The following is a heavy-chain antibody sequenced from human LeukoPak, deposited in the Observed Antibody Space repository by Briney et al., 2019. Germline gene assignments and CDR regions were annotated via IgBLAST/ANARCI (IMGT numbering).Heavy chain of an antibody. V-gene: IGHV3-23*01. CDR1: GFTFSSYA. J-gene: IGHJ4*02. Sequence: GGSLRLSCAAAGFTFSSYAVSWVRQAPGKGLEWVSGISGGGGTTSYADSMKGRLTVSRDNSKNTLYLQMNSLRAEDTALYYCAKDSRTTTRGLFDYWGQGTLVTVSS. CDR3: AKDSRTTTRGLFDY. D-gene: IGHD1-26*01. CDR2: ISGGGGTT.